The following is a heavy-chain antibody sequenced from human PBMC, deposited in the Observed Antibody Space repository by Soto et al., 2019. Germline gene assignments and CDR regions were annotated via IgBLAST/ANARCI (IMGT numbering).Heavy chain of an antibody. V-gene: IGHV3-23*01. CDR3: AKDERQGWNSNSWDY. CDR1: GFTFSSYA. CDR2: ISGSGGST. J-gene: IGHJ4*02. D-gene: IGHD1-7*01. Sequence: EVQLLESGGGLVQPGGSLRLSCAASGFTFSSYAMSWVRQAPGQGLEWVSAISGSGGSTYYADSVKGRFTISRDNSKNTLYLQMNSLRAEDTAVYYCAKDERQGWNSNSWDYWGQGTLVTVSS.